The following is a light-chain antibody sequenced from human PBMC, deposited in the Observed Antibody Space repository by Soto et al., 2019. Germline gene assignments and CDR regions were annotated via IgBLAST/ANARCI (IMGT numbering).Light chain of an antibody. V-gene: IGLV2-23*03. CDR3: CSYRGSRPFKV. CDR2: EGS. CDR1: SSDVGSYNL. J-gene: IGLJ2*01. Sequence: QSALTQPASVSGSPGQSITISCTGTSSDVGSYNLVSWYQQHPGKAPKLMIYEGSKRPSGVSNRFSGSKAGNTASLTISGPRAGAVVDYSGCSYRGSRPFKVFGGGTRRTVV.